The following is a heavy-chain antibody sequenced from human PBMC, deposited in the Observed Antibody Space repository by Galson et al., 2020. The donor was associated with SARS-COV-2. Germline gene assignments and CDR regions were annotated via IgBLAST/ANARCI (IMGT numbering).Heavy chain of an antibody. CDR3: ATAVVIMAPFAFDI. CDR2: FDPEDGET. CDR1: GYTLTELS. D-gene: IGHD3-3*01. J-gene: IGHJ3*02. V-gene: IGHV1-24*01. Sequence: ASVKVSCTVSGYTLTELSMHWVRQAPGKGLEWMGGFDPEDGETIYAQKFQGRVTMTEDTSTDTAYMELSSLRSEDTAVYYCATAVVIMAPFAFDIWGQGTMVTVSS.